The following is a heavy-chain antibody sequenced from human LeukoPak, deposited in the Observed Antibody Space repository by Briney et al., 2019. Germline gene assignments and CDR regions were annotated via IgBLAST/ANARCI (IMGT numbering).Heavy chain of an antibody. Sequence: PGGSLRLSCAPSGFTFDNFAMTWVRQAPGKGLEWVSEITGSGGSTYYADSVKGRFTISRDNSKNTLYLQMNSLRAEDTAIYYCARRGVGASYYFDYWGQGTLVTVSS. J-gene: IGHJ4*02. D-gene: IGHD1-26*01. CDR2: ITGSGGST. CDR3: ARRGVGASYYFDY. V-gene: IGHV3-23*01. CDR1: GFTFDNFA.